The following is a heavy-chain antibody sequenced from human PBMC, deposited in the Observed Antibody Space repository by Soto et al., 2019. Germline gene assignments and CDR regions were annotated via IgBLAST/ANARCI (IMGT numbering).Heavy chain of an antibody. Sequence: GGYYWSWIRPHPGKGLEWIGSFYSSGSIIYNPSLRSRVSISGDTSSNQFSMSLTSVTAADTARYYCARMYSSGSGWFHPWGQGTRVTVSS. CDR2: FYSSGSI. CDR1: GGYY. V-gene: IGHV4-31*02. D-gene: IGHD6-19*01. J-gene: IGHJ5*02. CDR3: ARMYSSGSGWFHP.